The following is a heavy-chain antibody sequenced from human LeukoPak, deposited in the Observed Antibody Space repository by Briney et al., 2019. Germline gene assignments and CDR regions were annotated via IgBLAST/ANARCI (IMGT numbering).Heavy chain of an antibody. D-gene: IGHD6-13*01. V-gene: IGHV3-33*01. CDR2: IWYDGSNK. CDR1: GFTFSSYG. CDR3: ARAGYSSSWYGYFDY. J-gene: IGHJ4*02. Sequence: PGGSLRLSCAASGFTFSSYGMHWVRQAPGKGLEWVAVIWYDGSNKYYADSVEGRFTISRDNSKNTLYLQMNSLRAEDTAVYYCARAGYSSSWYGYFDYWGREPWSPSPQ.